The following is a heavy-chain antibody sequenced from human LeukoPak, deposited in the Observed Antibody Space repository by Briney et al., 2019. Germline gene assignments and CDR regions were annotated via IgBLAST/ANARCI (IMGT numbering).Heavy chain of an antibody. V-gene: IGHV4-38-2*02. D-gene: IGHD6-6*01. CDR2: IYHSGST. J-gene: IGHJ6*03. CDR1: GYSISSGYY. CDR3: ARDGAAPTSYYYYYYMDV. Sequence: PSETLSLTCTVSGYSISSGYYWGWIRQPPGKGLGWIGSIYHSGSTYYNPSLKSRVTISVDTSKNQFSLKLSSVTAADTAVYYCARDGAAPTSYYYYYYMDVWGKGTTVTVSS.